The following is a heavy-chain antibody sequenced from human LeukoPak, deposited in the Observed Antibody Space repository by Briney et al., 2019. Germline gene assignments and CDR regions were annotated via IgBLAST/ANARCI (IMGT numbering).Heavy chain of an antibody. CDR3: ARLRGFDY. CDR1: GGSISSDY. V-gene: IGHV4-59*01. J-gene: IGHJ4*02. CDR2: IYYSGST. Sequence: SETLSLTCTVSGGSISSDYWSWIRQPPGKGLEWIGYIYYSGSTNYNPSLKSRVTISVDTSKSQFSLKLNSVTAADTAVYYCARLRGFDYWGQGTLVTVSS.